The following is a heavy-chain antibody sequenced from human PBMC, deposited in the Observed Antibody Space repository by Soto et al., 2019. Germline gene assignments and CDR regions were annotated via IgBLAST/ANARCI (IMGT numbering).Heavy chain of an antibody. CDR2: IDWSGANI. V-gene: IGHV3-9*01. D-gene: IGHD5-18*01. J-gene: IGHJ4*02. Sequence: VQLVESGGDLVQPGRSLRLSCTASGFPFENHAMHWVRQAPGKGLEWVSGIDWSGANIGLADSVKGRFTLSRDNAKYSLDLQMNILRVEDTAFYYCVKDRLSDYTYGRFDYWGQGTLVTFSS. CDR1: GFPFENHA. CDR3: VKDRLSDYTYGRFDY.